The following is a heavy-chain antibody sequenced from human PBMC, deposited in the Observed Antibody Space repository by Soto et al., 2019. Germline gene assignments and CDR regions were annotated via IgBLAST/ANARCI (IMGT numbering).Heavy chain of an antibody. Sequence: PGGSLRLSCAASGFTFSSYAMHWVRQAPGKGLEWVAVISYDGSNKYYADSVKGRFTISRDNSKNTLYLQMNSLRAEDTAVYYCARDTFGITGIFDYWGQGTLVTVSS. J-gene: IGHJ4*02. CDR1: GFTFSSYA. CDR3: ARDTFGITGIFDY. V-gene: IGHV3-30-3*01. D-gene: IGHD1-20*01. CDR2: ISYDGSNK.